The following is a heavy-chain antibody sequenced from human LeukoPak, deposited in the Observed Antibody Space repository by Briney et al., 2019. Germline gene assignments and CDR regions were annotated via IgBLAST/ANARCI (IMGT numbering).Heavy chain of an antibody. J-gene: IGHJ5*02. Sequence: GGSLRLSCAASGFTFSSYWMSWVRQAPGKGLEWVANIKQDGSVKYYVDSVKGRFTISRDNAKNSLYLQMNSLRAEDTAVYYCARGGAYCSSTSCYFSPPENNWFDPWGQGTLVTVSS. CDR3: ARGGAYCSSTSCYFSPPENNWFDP. D-gene: IGHD2-2*01. V-gene: IGHV3-7*01. CDR2: IKQDGSVK. CDR1: GFTFSSYW.